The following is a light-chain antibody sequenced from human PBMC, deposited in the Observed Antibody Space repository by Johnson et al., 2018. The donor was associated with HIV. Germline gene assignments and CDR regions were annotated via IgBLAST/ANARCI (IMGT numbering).Light chain of an antibody. CDR3: GTWDSSLRGV. J-gene: IGLJ1*01. V-gene: IGLV1-51*02. CDR2: ENN. CDR1: SSNIGNNY. Sequence: QAVLTQPPSVSAAPGQKVTISCSGSSSNIGNNYVSWYQQLPGTAPKLLIYENNKRPLGIPDRFSGSKSGTSATLGITGLQTGDEADYYCGTWDSSLRGVFGTGTKVTVL.